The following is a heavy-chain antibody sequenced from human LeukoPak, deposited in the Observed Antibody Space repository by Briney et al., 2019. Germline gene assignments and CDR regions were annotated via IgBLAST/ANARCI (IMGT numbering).Heavy chain of an antibody. CDR2: ISWNSGSI. Sequence: GGSLRLSCAASGFTFDDYAMHWVRQAPGKGLEWVSGISWNSGSIGYADSVKGRFTISRDNAKNSLYLQMNSLRAEDTAVYYCARDKAYSSSSGYYYYYGMDVWGQGTTVTVSS. D-gene: IGHD6-6*01. J-gene: IGHJ6*02. CDR3: ARDKAYSSSSGYYYYYGMDV. CDR1: GFTFDDYA. V-gene: IGHV3-9*01.